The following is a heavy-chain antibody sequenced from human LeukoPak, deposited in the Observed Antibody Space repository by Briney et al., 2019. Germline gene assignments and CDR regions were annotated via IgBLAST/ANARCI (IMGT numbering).Heavy chain of an antibody. Sequence: GGSLRLSCAASGFSFTYSAMTWVRQAPGKGLEWVSGISGSGGSTFYADSVKGRFTISRDNSKNTLYLQMNSLRAEDTAVYYCAKGASSDWDKYFDYWGQGTLVTVSS. J-gene: IGHJ4*02. CDR2: ISGSGGST. D-gene: IGHD6-19*01. CDR1: GFSFTYSA. V-gene: IGHV3-23*01. CDR3: AKGASSDWDKYFDY.